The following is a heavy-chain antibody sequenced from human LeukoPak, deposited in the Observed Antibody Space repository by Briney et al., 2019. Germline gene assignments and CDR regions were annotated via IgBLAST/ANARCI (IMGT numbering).Heavy chain of an antibody. CDR3: ARARYSYGSSPFDY. D-gene: IGHD5-18*01. CDR2: IYHSGST. V-gene: IGHV4-30-2*01. J-gene: IGHJ4*02. Sequence: SETLSLTCTVSGGSISSGGYYWSWIRQPPGKGLEWIGYIYHSGSTYYNPSLKSRVTISVDRSKNQFSLKVSSVTAADTAVYYCARARYSYGSSPFDYWGQGTLVTVSS. CDR1: GGSISSGGYY.